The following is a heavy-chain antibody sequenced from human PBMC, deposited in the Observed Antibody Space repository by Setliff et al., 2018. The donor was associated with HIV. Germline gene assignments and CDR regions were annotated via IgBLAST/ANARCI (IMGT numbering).Heavy chain of an antibody. CDR2: IIPIFGTS. CDR3: ARNPQPTGTPDYYYYYYMDV. CDR1: GYTFTSYA. Sequence: ASVKVSCKASGYTFTSYAMHWVRQAPGQGLEWMGGIIPIFGTSDYSPKLQGRVTINADESTSTAYMELSSLRSEDTAVYYCARNPQPTGTPDYYYYYYMDVWGKGTTVTVSS. V-gene: IGHV1-69*13. J-gene: IGHJ6*03. D-gene: IGHD1-1*01.